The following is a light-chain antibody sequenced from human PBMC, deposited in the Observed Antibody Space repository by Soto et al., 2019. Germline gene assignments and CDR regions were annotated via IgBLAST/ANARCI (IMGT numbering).Light chain of an antibody. V-gene: IGLV1-47*01. CDR1: SSDIGSNY. CDR2: RNN. Sequence: HSVLTQPPSASGTPGQRVTSSCSGGSSDIGSNYVYWYQQLPGTAPKILIYRNNQRPSGVPDRFSGSKSGSSASLAISGLRSEDESYYHCEAWDERQSGCYVFGNGNNVTVL. CDR3: EAWDERQSGCYV. J-gene: IGLJ1*01.